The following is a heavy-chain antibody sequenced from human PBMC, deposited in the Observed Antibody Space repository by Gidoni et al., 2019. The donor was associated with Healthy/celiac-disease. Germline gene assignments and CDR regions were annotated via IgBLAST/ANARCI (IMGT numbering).Heavy chain of an antibody. CDR1: GFTFSDYY. CDR3: ARKTGELLLAIGAFDI. CDR2: ISSSGSTI. Sequence: VQLVESGGGLVKPGGSRRLAWAASGFTFSDYYMSWTRQAPGKGLEWVSYISSSGSTIYYADSVKGRFTISRDNAKNSLYLQMNSLRAEDTAVYYCARKTGELLLAIGAFDIWGQGTMVTVSS. V-gene: IGHV3-11*01. J-gene: IGHJ3*02. D-gene: IGHD1-26*01.